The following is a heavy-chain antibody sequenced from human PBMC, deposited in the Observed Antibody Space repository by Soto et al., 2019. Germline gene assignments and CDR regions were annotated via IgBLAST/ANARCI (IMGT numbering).Heavy chain of an antibody. V-gene: IGHV3-30*18. D-gene: IGHD3-10*01. CDR3: AKGVTMVRGVISYFDY. J-gene: IGHJ4*02. Sequence: QVQLVESGGGVVQPGRSLRLSCAASGFTFSSYGMHWVRQAPGKGLEWVAVISYDGSNKYYADSVKSRFTISRDNSKNTLYLQMNSLRAEDTAVYYCAKGVTMVRGVISYFDYWGQGTLVTVSS. CDR2: ISYDGSNK. CDR1: GFTFSSYG.